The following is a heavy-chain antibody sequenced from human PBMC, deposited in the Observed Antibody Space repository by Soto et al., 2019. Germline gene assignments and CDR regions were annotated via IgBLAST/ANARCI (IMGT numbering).Heavy chain of an antibody. CDR2: ISISSTNI. CDR1: GFTLRSYG. Sequence: GGSLRLSCAAPGFTLRSYGIKWVRQAPGKGLEWVSYISISSTNIHYADSVKGRFTISRDNAKNSLYLQMNGLGAEDTAVYYCARLIAAAGTLDPWGQGTLVTVSS. V-gene: IGHV3-48*01. D-gene: IGHD6-13*01. CDR3: ARLIAAAGTLDP. J-gene: IGHJ5*02.